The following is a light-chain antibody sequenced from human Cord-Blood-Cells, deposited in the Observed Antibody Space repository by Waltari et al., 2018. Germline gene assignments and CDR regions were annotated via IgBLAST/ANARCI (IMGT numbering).Light chain of an antibody. J-gene: IGLJ3*02. CDR3: SSYTSSSTLV. V-gene: IGLV2-14*01. CDR2: VVS. Sequence: PPASAAGSAGQSTTISSTATSNDVGGYSYASWYQHPPDEAPKLMIYVVSNRPSGVSNRFSGSKSGNTASLTISGLQAEDEADYYCSSYTSSSTLVFGGGTKLTVL. CDR1: SNDVGGYSY.